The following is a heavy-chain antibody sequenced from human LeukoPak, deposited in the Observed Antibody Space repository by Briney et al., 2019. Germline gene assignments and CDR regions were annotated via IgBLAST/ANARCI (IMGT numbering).Heavy chain of an antibody. CDR2: FYPSGCIP. CDR1: GYTFTSYF. J-gene: IGHJ6*03. Sequence: ASVKVSCKASGYTFTSYFMHWVRQAPGQGLEWMGIFYPSGCIPRYAQKFQGRVTLTSDTSTSTVYMELRGLRAEGTGVYYCARAEGFGEQYYMDVWGKGTTVTVSS. D-gene: IGHD3-10*01. CDR3: ARAEGFGEQYYMDV. V-gene: IGHV1-46*03.